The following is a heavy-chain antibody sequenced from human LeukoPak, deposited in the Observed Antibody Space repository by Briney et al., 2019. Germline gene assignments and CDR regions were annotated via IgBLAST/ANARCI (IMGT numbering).Heavy chain of an antibody. CDR1: GFTLSSSA. V-gene: IGHV3-23*01. D-gene: IGHD3-10*01. Sequence: GGSLRLSCAASGFTLSSSAMSWVRQAPGNGLEWVSTVSGSGGATYDADSVRGRFTISRDNSKNTLYLQMNSLRADDTAVYYCAKHYYGSGSYYVTGFDYWGQGTLVTVSS. CDR3: AKHYYGSGSYYVTGFDY. J-gene: IGHJ4*02. CDR2: VSGSGGAT.